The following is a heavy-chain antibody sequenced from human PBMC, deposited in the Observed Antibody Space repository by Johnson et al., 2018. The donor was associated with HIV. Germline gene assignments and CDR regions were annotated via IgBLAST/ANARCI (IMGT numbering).Heavy chain of an antibody. J-gene: IGHJ3*02. CDR3: AREFSFTPEAFDI. Sequence: QVQLVESGGGVVQPGRSLRLSCAASGFTFSNYAIHWVRQAPGKGLEWVAVMSYDGSNNYYADSVKGRFTISRDNSKNTRYLQLNSLRAEDTAVYYCAREFSFTPEAFDIWGQGTMVTVSS. D-gene: IGHD1-14*01. V-gene: IGHV3-30-3*01. CDR1: GFTFSNYA. CDR2: MSYDGSNN.